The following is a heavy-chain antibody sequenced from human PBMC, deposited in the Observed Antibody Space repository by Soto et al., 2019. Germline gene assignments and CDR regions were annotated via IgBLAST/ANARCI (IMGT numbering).Heavy chain of an antibody. D-gene: IGHD2-2*01. Sequence: EVLLVESGGGLVQPGGSLRLSCAASGFSFSTYWMHWVRQAPGEGLVWVSRINGDGTRTSYADSVKGQFTISRDNAKNTLYLEVNSLRAEDTAVYYCARGEVGGYYMAVWGKGTTVTVSS. CDR3: ARGEVGGYYMAV. CDR2: INGDGTRT. J-gene: IGHJ6*03. V-gene: IGHV3-74*01. CDR1: GFSFSTYW.